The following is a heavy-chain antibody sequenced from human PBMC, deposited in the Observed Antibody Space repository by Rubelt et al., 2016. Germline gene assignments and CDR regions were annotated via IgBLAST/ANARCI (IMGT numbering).Heavy chain of an antibody. CDR2: IGPGGDIT. D-gene: IGHD2-21*02. CDR1: GFTFSSYT. CDR3: AKYREVTRSAFDT. J-gene: IGHJ3*02. Sequence: EVQLVESGGGLGQPGGSLRLSCAASGFTFSSYTMAWVRQGPGKGLEWVSVIGPGGDITYYADPVKGRFTISRDNSRNTGYLQMNRLRAEDTAVYFCAKYREVTRSAFDTWGQGTMVAVSS. V-gene: IGHV3-23*04.